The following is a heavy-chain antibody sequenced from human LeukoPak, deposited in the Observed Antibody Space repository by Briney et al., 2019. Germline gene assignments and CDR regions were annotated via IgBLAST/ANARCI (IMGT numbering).Heavy chain of an antibody. J-gene: IGHJ4*02. CDR3: ARDRSSGWCFDY. CDR1: GYSISSTNY. V-gene: IGHV4-28*03. CDR2: IYYSGGI. Sequence: SETLSLTCAVSGYSISSTNYWAWIRQPPGKGLEWIGHIYYSGGIYYNPSLKSRVTMSVDTSKNQFSLKLSSVTAVDTAVYYCARDRSSGWCFDYWGQGTLVTVSS. D-gene: IGHD6-19*01.